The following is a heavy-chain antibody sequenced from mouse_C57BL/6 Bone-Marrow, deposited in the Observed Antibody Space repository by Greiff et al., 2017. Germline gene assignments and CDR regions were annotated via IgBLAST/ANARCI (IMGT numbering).Heavy chain of an antibody. V-gene: IGHV7-1*02. Sequence: EVKLMESGGGLVQPGGSLRLSCATSGFTFSDFYMEWVRQPPGKRLEWIAASRNKANDYTTEYSASVKGRFIVSRDTSQSILYLQMNVLRAEDTAIYYCARDYYGGSYWYFDVWGAGTTVTVSS. CDR2: SRNKANDYTT. CDR3: ARDYYGGSYWYFDV. CDR1: GFTFSDFY. J-gene: IGHJ1*01. D-gene: IGHD1-1*01.